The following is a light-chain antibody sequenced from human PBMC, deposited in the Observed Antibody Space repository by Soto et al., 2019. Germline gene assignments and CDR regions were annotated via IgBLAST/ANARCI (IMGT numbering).Light chain of an antibody. J-gene: IGKJ1*01. V-gene: IGKV3-20*01. CDR2: GAS. CDR3: QQYDDSPWT. CDR1: QSVSSNY. Sequence: EIVLTQSPGTLSLSPGERATLSCRASQSVSSNYLAWFQQKPGQAPRLLIYGASSRATGIPDRFSGSGSGTDFTLTITRLEPEDFAVYYCQQYDDSPWTFGQGTKVDIK.